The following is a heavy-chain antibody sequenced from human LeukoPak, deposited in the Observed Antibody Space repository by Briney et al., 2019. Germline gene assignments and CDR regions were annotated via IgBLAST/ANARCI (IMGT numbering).Heavy chain of an antibody. V-gene: IGHV3-30*02. D-gene: IGHD3-22*01. J-gene: IGHJ3*02. CDR3: PYDSSGSGYAFDI. CDR1: GFTFSSYG. Sequence: PGGSLRLSCAASGFTFSSYGMHWVRQAPGKGLEWVAFIRYDGSNKYYADSVKGRFTISRDNSKNTLYLQMNSLRAEDTAVYYCPYDSSGSGYAFDIWGQGTMVTVSS. CDR2: IRYDGSNK.